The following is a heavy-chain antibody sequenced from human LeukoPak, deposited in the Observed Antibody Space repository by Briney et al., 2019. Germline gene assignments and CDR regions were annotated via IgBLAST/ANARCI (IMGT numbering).Heavy chain of an antibody. D-gene: IGHD1-1*01. Sequence: SETLSLTCTVSGGSTSSYYWSWIRQPPGKGLEWMGYIYYSGSTNYNPSLKSRVTMSVDTSKNQFSLKLSSVTAADTAVYYCAREPGQYNWNDGYYYYYMDVWGKGTTVTISS. CDR1: GGSTSSYY. CDR2: IYYSGST. V-gene: IGHV4-59*12. J-gene: IGHJ6*03. CDR3: AREPGQYNWNDGYYYYYMDV.